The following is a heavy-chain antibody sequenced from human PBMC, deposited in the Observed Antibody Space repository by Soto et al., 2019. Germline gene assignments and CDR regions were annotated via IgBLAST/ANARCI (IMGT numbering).Heavy chain of an antibody. CDR1: GFTFSSYA. J-gene: IGHJ4*02. CDR3: AKATSATCTGSICYSFDY. Sequence: GGSLRLSCVASGFTFSSYAMSWVRQAPGQRLEWVATFSGGRDTTWHADSVKGRFTVSRDSSKNTLSLQMNSLRPEDTALYSCAKATSATCTGSICYSFDYWGRGTLVTVSS. V-gene: IGHV3-23*01. D-gene: IGHD2-21*01. CDR2: FSGGRDTT.